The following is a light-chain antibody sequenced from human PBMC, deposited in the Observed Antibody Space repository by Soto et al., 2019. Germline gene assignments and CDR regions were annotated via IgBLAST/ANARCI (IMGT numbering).Light chain of an antibody. J-gene: IGKJ5*01. Sequence: DIQMTQSPSILSASVGDRVTITCRASQSISSYLNWYQQKPGKAPKLLIYAASSLQSGVPSRFSGSGSGTDFTLTISSLQPEDFATYYCQQSYSTPPVTFGQGTRLEIK. V-gene: IGKV1-39*01. CDR1: QSISSY. CDR3: QQSYSTPPVT. CDR2: AAS.